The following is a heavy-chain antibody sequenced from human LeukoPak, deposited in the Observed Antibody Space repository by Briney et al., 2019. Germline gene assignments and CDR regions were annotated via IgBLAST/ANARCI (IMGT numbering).Heavy chain of an antibody. J-gene: IGHJ4*02. V-gene: IGHV1-46*01. CDR3: AREGSYPRYYFDY. CDR2: INPSGGST. CDR1: GYTFTDYA. Sequence: ASVKVSCKASGYTFTDYAMNWVRQAPGQGLEWMGIINPSGGSTSYAQKFQGRVTMTRDMSTSTVYMELSSLRSEDTAVYYCAREGSYPRYYFDYWGQGTLVTVSS.